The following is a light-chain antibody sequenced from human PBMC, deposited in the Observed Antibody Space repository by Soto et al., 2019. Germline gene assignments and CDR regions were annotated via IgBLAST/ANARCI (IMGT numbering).Light chain of an antibody. CDR1: QSVLYSFNNNNY. CDR2: WAS. Sequence: DIVMTQSPDSLAVSLGERATINCKSSQSVLYSFNNNNYLAWYQQKPGQPPKLLIYWASTRESGVPDRFSGSGSGTDFTLTISSLQAEDVAVYYCQHYYSTPPTFGGGTKVEIK. CDR3: QHYYSTPPT. V-gene: IGKV4-1*01. J-gene: IGKJ4*01.